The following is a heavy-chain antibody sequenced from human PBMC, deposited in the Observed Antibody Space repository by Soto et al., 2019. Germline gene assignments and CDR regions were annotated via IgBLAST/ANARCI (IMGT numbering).Heavy chain of an antibody. CDR2: ISSSSSYI. J-gene: IGHJ6*02. V-gene: IGHV3-21*01. CDR1: GFTFSGYS. CDR3: ARVNRYSGSYGLGYYGMDV. Sequence: GGSLRLSCGASGFTFSGYSMSWVRQAPGKGLEWVSSISSSSSYIYYADSVKGRFTISRDNAKNSLYLQMNSLRAEDTAVYYCARVNRYSGSYGLGYYGMDVWGQGTTVTVSS. D-gene: IGHD1-26*01.